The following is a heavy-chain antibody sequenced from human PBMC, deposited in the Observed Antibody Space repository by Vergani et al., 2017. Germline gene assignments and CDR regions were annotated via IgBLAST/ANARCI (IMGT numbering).Heavy chain of an antibody. CDR2: ISVNVFDK. CDR3: AKDWYYH. Sequence: EVQLLESGGGLVQPGGSLRLSCAASGFTFKNYAMTWVRQAPGKGLEWVSTISVNVFDKLYADSVKGRFTISRDNSKNMLYLQMNSLRADDTAVYYCAKDWYYHWGQGTLVTVSS. D-gene: IGHD3-3*02. V-gene: IGHV3-23*01. J-gene: IGHJ4*02. CDR1: GFTFKNYA.